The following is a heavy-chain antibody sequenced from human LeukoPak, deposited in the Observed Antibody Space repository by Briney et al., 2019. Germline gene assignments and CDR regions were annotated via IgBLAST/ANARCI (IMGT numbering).Heavy chain of an antibody. D-gene: IGHD4-23*01. V-gene: IGHV3-7*05. CDR1: GFNFNSYW. CDR3: ARDSSGYGGSWYFDL. Sequence: GGSLRLSCAASGFNFNSYWMSWVRQAPGKGLECVANIKQDGSEIYFVDSVKGRFTISRDNAKSSLYLQMNSMRGQDTAVYYCARDSSGYGGSWYFDLWGRGTLVTVSS. J-gene: IGHJ2*01. CDR2: IKQDGSEI.